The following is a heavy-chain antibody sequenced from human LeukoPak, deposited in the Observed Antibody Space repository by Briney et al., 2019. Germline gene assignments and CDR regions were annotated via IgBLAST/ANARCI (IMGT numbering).Heavy chain of an antibody. V-gene: IGHV2-5*02. D-gene: IGHD2/OR15-2a*01. Sequence: SGPTLVNPTQTLTLTCTFSGFSLSTSAVGVGWIRQPPGKALEWLALIYWDDDKRYSPCLKSRLTITKDTSKNQVVLAMSNMDPVDTATYYCAHRNPQSMAYYFDYWGQGTLVTVSS. CDR3: AHRNPQSMAYYFDY. CDR1: GFSLSTSAVG. J-gene: IGHJ4*02. CDR2: IYWDDDK.